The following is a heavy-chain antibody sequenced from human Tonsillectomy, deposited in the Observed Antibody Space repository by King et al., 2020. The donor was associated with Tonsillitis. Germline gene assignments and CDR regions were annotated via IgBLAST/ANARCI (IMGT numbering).Heavy chain of an antibody. CDR2: IYYSGST. J-gene: IGHJ4*02. CDR1: GGSISSSSYY. V-gene: IGHV4-39*02. D-gene: IGHD6-13*01. Sequence: QLQESGPGLVKPSETLSLTCTVSGGSISSSSYYWGWIRQPPGKGLEWIGSIYYSGSTYYNPSLKSRVTISVDTSKNQFSLKLSSVTAADTAVYYCAREGMSSSWIRARTYFDYWGQGTLVTVSS. CDR3: AREGMSSSWIRARTYFDY.